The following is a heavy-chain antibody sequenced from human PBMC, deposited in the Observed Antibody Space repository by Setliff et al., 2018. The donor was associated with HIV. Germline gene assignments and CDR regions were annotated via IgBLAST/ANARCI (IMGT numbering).Heavy chain of an antibody. Sequence: GGSLRLSCAASGFTFSTYGMHWVRQAPGMGLKWVAFIRYDGNNENYADSVKGRFTISRDNAKNSLFLQLNSLRAEDAAVYYCARDGAYNIFTGLVAFDYWGQGTLVTVSS. CDR2: IRYDGNNE. CDR1: GFTFSTYG. V-gene: IGHV3-30*02. J-gene: IGHJ4*02. D-gene: IGHD3-9*01. CDR3: ARDGAYNIFTGLVAFDY.